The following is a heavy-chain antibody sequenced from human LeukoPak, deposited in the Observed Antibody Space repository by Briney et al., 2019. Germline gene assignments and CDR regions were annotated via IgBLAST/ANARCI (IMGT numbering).Heavy chain of an antibody. V-gene: IGHV1-2*02. CDR2: INPNSGDT. D-gene: IGHD2-2*01. CDR3: ARDSSAALEF. J-gene: IGHJ4*02. Sequence: ASVKVSCKASGYTFTEHYIHWVRQAPGQGLEWMGWINPNSGDTNYAQNSQGRVTITRDASNSIVYTEVSSLSSDDTAVYYCARDSSAALEFWGQGTPVTVSP. CDR1: GYTFTEHY.